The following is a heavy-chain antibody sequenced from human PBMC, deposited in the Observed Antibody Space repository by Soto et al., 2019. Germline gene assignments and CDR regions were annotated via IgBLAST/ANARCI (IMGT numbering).Heavy chain of an antibody. Sequence: GGSLRLSCAASGFTFSSYAMSWVRQAPGKGLEWVSAISGSGGSTYYADSVKGRFTISRDNSKNTLYLQMNSLRAEDTAVYCCAKVVGETDYFDYWGQGTLVTVSS. D-gene: IGHD1-26*01. V-gene: IGHV3-23*01. J-gene: IGHJ4*02. CDR2: ISGSGGST. CDR3: AKVVGETDYFDY. CDR1: GFTFSSYA.